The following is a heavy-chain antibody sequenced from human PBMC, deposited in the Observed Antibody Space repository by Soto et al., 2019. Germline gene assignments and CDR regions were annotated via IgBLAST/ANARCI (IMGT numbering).Heavy chain of an antibody. CDR2: IYHSGST. Sequence: SETLSLTCTVSGYSISSGYYWGWIRQPPGKGLEWIGSIYHSGSTYYNPSLKSRVTISVDTSKNQFSLKLSSVTAADTAVYYCARVCEGYGSYYNWFDPCGQGTLVTVSS. V-gene: IGHV4-38-2*02. J-gene: IGHJ5*02. D-gene: IGHD3-10*01. CDR3: ARVCEGYGSYYNWFDP. CDR1: GYSISSGYY.